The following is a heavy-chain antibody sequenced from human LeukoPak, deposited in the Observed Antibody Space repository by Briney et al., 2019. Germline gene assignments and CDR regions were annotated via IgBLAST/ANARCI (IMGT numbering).Heavy chain of an antibody. CDR3: ARGGSGYYDGYYYYYYMDV. CDR2: ISAYNGNT. J-gene: IGHJ6*03. Sequence: ASVKVSCKASGYTFTSYGISWVRQAPGQGLEWMGWISAYNGNTNYAQKLQGRVTMTTDKSTSTAYMELSSLRSEDTAVYYCARGGSGYYDGYYYYYYMDVWGKGTTVTVSS. CDR1: GYTFTSYG. D-gene: IGHD3-3*01. V-gene: IGHV1-18*01.